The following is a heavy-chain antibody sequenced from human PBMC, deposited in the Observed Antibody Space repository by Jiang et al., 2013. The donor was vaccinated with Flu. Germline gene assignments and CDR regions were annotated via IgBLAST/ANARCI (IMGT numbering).Heavy chain of an antibody. CDR3: ARDSSSEAYPLLLYYFDL. CDR2: IPXFGQK. D-gene: IGHD2-15*01. Sequence: IPXFGQKINAQTFEGRVTITADESTSTVYLELSSLRSEDTAVYYCARDSSSEAYPLLLYYFDLWGRGTLVTVSS. J-gene: IGHJ2*01. V-gene: IGHV1-69*01.